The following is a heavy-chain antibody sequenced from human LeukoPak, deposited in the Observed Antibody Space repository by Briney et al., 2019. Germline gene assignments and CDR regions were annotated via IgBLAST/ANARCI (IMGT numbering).Heavy chain of an antibody. J-gene: IGHJ4*02. CDR1: GGSISSGDYY. CDR2: IYYSGST. D-gene: IGHD5-18*01. V-gene: IGHV4-30-4*01. CDR3: ARAEESGYSYGPFDY. Sequence: PSETLSLTCTVSGGSISSGDYYWSWIRQPPGKGLEWIGYIYYSGSTYYNPSLKSRVTISVDTSKNQFSLKLSSVTAADTAVYYRARAEESGYSYGPFDYWGQGTLVTVSS.